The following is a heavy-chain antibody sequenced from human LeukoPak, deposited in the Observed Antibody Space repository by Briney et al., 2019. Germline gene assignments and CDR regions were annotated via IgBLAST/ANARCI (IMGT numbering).Heavy chain of an antibody. J-gene: IGHJ4*02. D-gene: IGHD2-2*01. V-gene: IGHV3-7*03. CDR1: GFTFSNYW. Sequence: GGSLRLSCAASGFTFSNYWMSWVRQAPGKGLEWVANIKHDGGDKHYVDSVKGRFTIARDSAKNSLNLQMNSLRAEDTAVYYCARDPRYCSSISCPSLDYWGQGTLVTVSS. CDR2: IKHDGGDK. CDR3: ARDPRYCSSISCPSLDY.